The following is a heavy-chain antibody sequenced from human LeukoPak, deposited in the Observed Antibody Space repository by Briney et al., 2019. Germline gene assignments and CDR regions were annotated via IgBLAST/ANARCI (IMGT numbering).Heavy chain of an antibody. CDR2: ISGSGGST. CDR1: GFTFSSYA. Sequence: PGGSRRLSCAASGFTFSSYAMSWVRQAPGKGLEWVSAISGSGGSTYYADSVKGRFTISRDNSKNTLYLQMNSLRAEDTAVYYCAKPGNDILTGYDYWGQGTLVTVSS. J-gene: IGHJ4*02. V-gene: IGHV3-23*01. D-gene: IGHD3-9*01. CDR3: AKPGNDILTGYDY.